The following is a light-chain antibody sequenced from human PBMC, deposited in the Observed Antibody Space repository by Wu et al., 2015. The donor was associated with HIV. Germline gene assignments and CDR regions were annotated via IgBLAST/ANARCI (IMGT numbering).Light chain of an antibody. Sequence: DIQMTQSPSSLSASVGDRITITCRASQAISNFLAWYQHKPGKVPNLLIYGASTLQSGVPSRFSGSGSGTDFTLTITSLQPDDFATYYCQQYISYSAWTFGLGTKVE. CDR2: GAS. CDR3: QQYISYSAWT. CDR1: QAISNF. J-gene: IGKJ1*01. V-gene: IGKV1-27*01.